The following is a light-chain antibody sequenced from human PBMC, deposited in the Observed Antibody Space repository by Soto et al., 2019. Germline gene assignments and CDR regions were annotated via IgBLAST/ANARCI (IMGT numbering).Light chain of an antibody. Sequence: DIHMTQSLSFLSASVGGKVTITGPATESVSKWLAWYQEKPGNPPRPLIYDASTLESGVPSRFSGSGSGTEFTLTISSLQPEDFASYFCQHTFNSPPWTFGQGTKVDIK. V-gene: IGKV1-5*01. CDR3: QHTFNSPPWT. CDR2: DAS. J-gene: IGKJ1*01. CDR1: ESVSKW.